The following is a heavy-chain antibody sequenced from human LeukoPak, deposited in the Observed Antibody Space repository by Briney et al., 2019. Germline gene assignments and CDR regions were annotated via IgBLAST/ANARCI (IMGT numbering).Heavy chain of an antibody. CDR2: ISSGGGDT. V-gene: IGHV3-23*01. CDR1: GFTFSSYA. J-gene: IGHJ6*02. CDR3: AKAEGATLYYYGVDV. Sequence: GRSLRLSCAASGFTFSSYAVSWVRQAPGKWLEWVSTISSGGGDTYIADSVKGRFTISRDNSKYTLYLQMNRLRADDTAVYYCAKAEGATLYYYGVDVWGQGTTVTVSS.